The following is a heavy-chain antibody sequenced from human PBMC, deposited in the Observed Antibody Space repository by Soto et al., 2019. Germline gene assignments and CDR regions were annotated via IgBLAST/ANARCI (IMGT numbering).Heavy chain of an antibody. CDR3: ARRYGYYFDY. V-gene: IGHV4-59*08. Sequence: SEALSVTCTVSGGSISRYYWSWIRQPPGKGLEWIGYIYYSGSTNYNPSLKSRVTISVDTSKNQLSLKLSSVTAADTAVYYCARRYGYYFDYWGQGTLVTVS. D-gene: IGHD4-17*01. CDR2: IYYSGST. CDR1: GGSISRYY. J-gene: IGHJ4*02.